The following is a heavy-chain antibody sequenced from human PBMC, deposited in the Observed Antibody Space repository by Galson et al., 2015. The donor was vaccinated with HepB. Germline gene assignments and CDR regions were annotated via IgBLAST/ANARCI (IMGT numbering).Heavy chain of an antibody. CDR1: GYY. J-gene: IGHJ4*02. CDR2: INHSGST. CDR3: ARDDYGGNSDVNYFDY. V-gene: IGHV4-34*01. Sequence: GYYWSWIRQPPGKGLEWIGEINHSGSTNYNPSLKSRVTISVDTSKNQFSLKLSSVTAADTAVYYCARDDYGGNSDVNYFDYWGQGTLVTVSS. D-gene: IGHD4-23*01.